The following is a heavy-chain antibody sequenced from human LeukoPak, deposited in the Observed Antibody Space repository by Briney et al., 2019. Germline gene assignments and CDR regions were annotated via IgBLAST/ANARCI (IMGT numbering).Heavy chain of an antibody. V-gene: IGHV3-21*01. Sequence: GGSLRLSCAASGFIFSSYNMNWVRQAPGKGLEWASSISGGSNYRYYADSVKGRFTISRDNAKNSLYLQMDSLRADDTAVYYCARDHSSSYYSYDFWGQGALVTVSS. CDR1: GFIFSSYN. D-gene: IGHD6-13*01. CDR3: ARDHSSSYYSYDF. CDR2: ISGGSNYR. J-gene: IGHJ4*02.